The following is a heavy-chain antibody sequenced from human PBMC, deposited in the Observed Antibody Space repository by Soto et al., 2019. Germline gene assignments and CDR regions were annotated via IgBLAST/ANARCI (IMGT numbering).Heavy chain of an antibody. CDR3: ARDAVGYCSGGSCYYDY. J-gene: IGHJ4*02. CDR1: GFTVSSNY. Sequence: GGSLRLSCAASGFTVSSNYMSWVRQAPGKGLEWVSVIYSGGSTYYADSVKGRFTISRDNSKNTLYLQMNSLRAEDTAVYYCARDAVGYCSGGSCYYDYWGQGTLVTVSS. CDR2: IYSGGST. V-gene: IGHV3-66*01. D-gene: IGHD2-15*01.